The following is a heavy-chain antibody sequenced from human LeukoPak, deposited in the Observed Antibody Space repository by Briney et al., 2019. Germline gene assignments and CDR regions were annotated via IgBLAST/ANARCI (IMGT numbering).Heavy chain of an antibody. CDR1: GYTFTGYY. CDR3: ARDSGRVAAGQSPIHY. Sequence: ASVKVSCKASGYTFTGYYMHWVRQAPGQGLEWMGWINPNSGGTNYAQKFQGRVTMTRDTSISTAYMELSRLRSDDTAVYYCARDSGRVAAGQSPIHYWGQGTLVTVSS. J-gene: IGHJ4*02. V-gene: IGHV1-2*02. D-gene: IGHD6-13*01. CDR2: INPNSGGT.